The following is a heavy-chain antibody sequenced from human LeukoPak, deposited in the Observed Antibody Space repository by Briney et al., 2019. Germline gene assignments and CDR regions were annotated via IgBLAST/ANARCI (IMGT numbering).Heavy chain of an antibody. Sequence: PGGSLRLSCSASGFTFGDYAMSWVRQAPGKGLEWVGFIRSKAYGGTTEYAASVKGRFTISRDDSKSIAYLQMNSLKTEDTAVYYCTRDRSYYYDISGAGYWDQGTLVTVSS. CDR1: GFTFGDYA. CDR2: IRSKAYGGTT. V-gene: IGHV3-49*04. D-gene: IGHD3-22*01. CDR3: TRDRSYYYDISGAGY. J-gene: IGHJ4*02.